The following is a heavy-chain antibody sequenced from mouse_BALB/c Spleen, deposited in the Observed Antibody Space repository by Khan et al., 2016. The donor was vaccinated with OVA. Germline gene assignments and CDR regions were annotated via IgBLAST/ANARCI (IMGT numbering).Heavy chain of an antibody. CDR3: AREWAAWFPY. CDR1: GYTFTDYS. V-gene: IGHV1-77*01. J-gene: IGHJ3*01. CDR2: IYPGSDNT. Sequence: VQLQESGAELVRPGASVTLSCKASGYTFTDYSINWMRQRTGQGLEWIGEIYPGSDNTYYNEKFKGKATLTADKSSSTAYMQLSSLTSEDSAVYFCAREWAAWFPYWGQVTLVTVSA.